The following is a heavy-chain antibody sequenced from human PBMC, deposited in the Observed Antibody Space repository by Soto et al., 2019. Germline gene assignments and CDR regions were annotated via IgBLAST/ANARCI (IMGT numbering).Heavy chain of an antibody. D-gene: IGHD1-26*01. CDR1: GDSMTKYY. J-gene: IGHJ4*02. Sequence: PSETLSLTCTVSGDSMTKYYWSWIRQAAGKGLEWIGRVYTSGSTNYNPSLKSRVTMSIDTSNNHFSLTLKSVTAADTAVYYCARTVGAAYYWLVWGQGAMLTVS. CDR3: ARTVGAAYYWLV. V-gene: IGHV4-4*07. CDR2: VYTSGST.